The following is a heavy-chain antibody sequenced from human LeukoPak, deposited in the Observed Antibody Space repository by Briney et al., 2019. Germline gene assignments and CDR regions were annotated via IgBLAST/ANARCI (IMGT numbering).Heavy chain of an antibody. CDR3: ASNYDFWSGYYHFDY. Sequence: SETLSLTCTVSGGAISSYYWSWIRQPAGKGLEWIGRIYTSGSTNYNPSLKSRVTISVDKSKNQFSLKLSSVTAADTAVYYCASNYDFWSGYYHFDYWGQGTLVTVSS. D-gene: IGHD3-3*01. V-gene: IGHV4-4*07. CDR1: GGAISSYY. CDR2: IYTSGST. J-gene: IGHJ4*02.